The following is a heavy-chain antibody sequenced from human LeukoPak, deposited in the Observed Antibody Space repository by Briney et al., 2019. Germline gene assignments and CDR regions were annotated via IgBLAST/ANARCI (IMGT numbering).Heavy chain of an antibody. CDR1: GFTFSGSA. J-gene: IGHJ4*02. V-gene: IGHV3-73*01. Sequence: GGSLRLSCAASGFTFSGSAMHWVRQASGKGLEWVGRIRSKANSYATAYAASVKGRFTISRDDSKNTAYLQMNSLRAEDTAVYYCAKDRYIVVVTATSEFDYWGQGTLVTVSS. D-gene: IGHD2-21*02. CDR2: IRSKANSYAT. CDR3: AKDRYIVVVTATSEFDY.